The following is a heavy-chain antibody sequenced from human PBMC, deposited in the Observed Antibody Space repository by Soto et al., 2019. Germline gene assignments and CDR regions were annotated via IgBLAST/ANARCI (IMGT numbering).Heavy chain of an antibody. J-gene: IGHJ4*02. CDR2: IYPAGSDT. Sequence: PGESLKISCKGSGYSFTSYWIVWVRQMPGKGLEWIGIIYPAGSDTRYSPSFQGQVTISADKSISTAYLQWSSLKASDTAMYYCARVYYYASGSPNNFDCWGQGTLVTVSS. CDR3: ARVYYYASGSPNNFDC. V-gene: IGHV5-51*01. D-gene: IGHD3-10*01. CDR1: GYSFTSYW.